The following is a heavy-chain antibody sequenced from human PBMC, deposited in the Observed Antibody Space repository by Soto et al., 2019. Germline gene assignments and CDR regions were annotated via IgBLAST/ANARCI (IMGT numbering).Heavy chain of an antibody. CDR1: GFTFNNYA. CDR2: ISGSGLSI. Sequence: EVQLLNSGGGLVQPGGSLALSCTASGFTFNNYALSWVRQAPGKGLEWVSGISGSGLSIYYADLVKGRFSISRDSSTNTVHLQMNSLRAEDTALYYCVKSLGSSGLYYFDDWGQGTLVTVSS. D-gene: IGHD6-19*01. V-gene: IGHV3-23*01. CDR3: VKSLGSSGLYYFDD. J-gene: IGHJ4*02.